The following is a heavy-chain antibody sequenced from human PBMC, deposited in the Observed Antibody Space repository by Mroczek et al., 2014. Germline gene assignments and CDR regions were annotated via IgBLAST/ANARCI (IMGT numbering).Heavy chain of an antibody. D-gene: IGHD4-17*01. CDR1: GGSFSGYY. Sequence: QVQLQQWGAGLLKPSETLSLTCAVYGGSFSGYYWSWIRQPPGKGLEWIGEINHSGSTNYNPSLKSRVTISVDTSKNQFSLKLSSVTAADTAVYYCARVGDGDPLDYWGQGTLVTVSS. J-gene: IGHJ4*02. CDR2: INHSGST. V-gene: IGHV4-34*01. CDR3: ARVGDGDPLDY.